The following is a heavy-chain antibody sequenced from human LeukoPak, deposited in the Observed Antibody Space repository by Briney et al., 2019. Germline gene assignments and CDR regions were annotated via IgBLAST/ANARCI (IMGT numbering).Heavy chain of an antibody. CDR2: IYYSGST. J-gene: IGHJ3*02. CDR1: GGSISSSSYY. V-gene: IGHV4-39*01. D-gene: IGHD6-19*01. Sequence: PSETLSLTCTVSGGSISSSSYYWGWTRQPPGKGLEWIGSIYYSGSTYYNPSLKSRVTISVDTSKNQFSLKLSSVTAADTAVYYCARHLAVAGADAFDIWGQGTMVTVSS. CDR3: ARHLAVAGADAFDI.